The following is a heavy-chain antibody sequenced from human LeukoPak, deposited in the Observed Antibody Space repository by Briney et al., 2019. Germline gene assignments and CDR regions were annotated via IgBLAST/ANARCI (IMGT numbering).Heavy chain of an antibody. CDR1: GDSIGNSFYY. CDR2: IYYTGST. V-gene: IGHV4-39*01. J-gene: IGHJ4*02. CDR3: ARAEGSGSGAYTLDY. D-gene: IGHD3-10*01. Sequence: PSETLSLTCSISGDSIGNSFYYWAWIRQPPGKGLEWIGSIYYTGSTYYNPSLKSRVTISADTSKNQFSLKLRSVTAADTAVYYCARAEGSGSGAYTLDYWGQGILVTVSS.